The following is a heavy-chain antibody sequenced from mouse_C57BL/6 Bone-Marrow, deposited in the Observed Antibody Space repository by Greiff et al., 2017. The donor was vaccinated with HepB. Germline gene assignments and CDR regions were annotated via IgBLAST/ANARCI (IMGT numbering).Heavy chain of an antibody. CDR2: IRLKSDNYAT. D-gene: IGHD2-1*01. CDR3: TYGNYGGYYAMDY. V-gene: IGHV6-3*01. J-gene: IGHJ4*01. CDR1: GFTFSNYW. Sequence: DVKLVESGGGLVQPGGSMKLSCVASGFTFSNYWMNWVRQSPEKGLEWVAQIRLKSDNYATHYAESVKGRFTISRDDSKSSVYLQMNNLRAEDTGIYYCTYGNYGGYYAMDYWGQGTSVTVSS.